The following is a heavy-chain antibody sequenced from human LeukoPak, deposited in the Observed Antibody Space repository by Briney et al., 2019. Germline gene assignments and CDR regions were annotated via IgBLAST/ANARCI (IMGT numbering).Heavy chain of an antibody. CDR2: IYYSGAT. CDR3: ARRASGSGNVGY. D-gene: IGHD3-10*01. CDR1: GDSISSSSNY. V-gene: IGHV4-39*01. Sequence: SETLSLTCTVSGDSISSSSNYWAWIRQPPGKGLEWIGNIYYSGATYYNPSLKSRVIISIDTSKNQFSLRLTSVTAVDTAVYYCARRASGSGNVGYWGQGTLVTVSS. J-gene: IGHJ4*02.